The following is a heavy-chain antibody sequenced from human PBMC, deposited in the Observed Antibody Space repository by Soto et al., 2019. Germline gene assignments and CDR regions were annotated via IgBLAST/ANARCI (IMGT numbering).Heavy chain of an antibody. CDR3: ARAHYDFWSGYHNTKFGY. D-gene: IGHD3-3*01. Sequence: SETLSLTCTVSGGSISSYYWSWIRQPPGKGLEWIGYIYYSGSTNYNPSLKSRVTISVDTSKNQFSLKLSSVTAADTAVYYCARAHYDFWSGYHNTKFGYWGQGTLVTVSS. J-gene: IGHJ4*02. V-gene: IGHV4-59*01. CDR2: IYYSGST. CDR1: GGSISSYY.